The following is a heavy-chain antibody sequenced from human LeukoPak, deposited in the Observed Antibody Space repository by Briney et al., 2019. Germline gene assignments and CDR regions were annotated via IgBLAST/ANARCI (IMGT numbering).Heavy chain of an antibody. CDR1: GYTFSSYY. D-gene: IGHD5-24*01. CDR2: INLYGCNK. V-gene: IGHV1-46*01. CDR3: ARDTRGWLQGSTPKKYNCFDS. Sequence: GGSVNDTCMATGYTFSSYYMHGVRQARGRGLEGMGLINLYGCNKSQAQKCEGRVSMTRDTSTSTVYIELSSLRSEDKDVYDCARDTRGWLQGSTPKKYNCFDSWGQGTLVTVSS. J-gene: IGHJ5*01.